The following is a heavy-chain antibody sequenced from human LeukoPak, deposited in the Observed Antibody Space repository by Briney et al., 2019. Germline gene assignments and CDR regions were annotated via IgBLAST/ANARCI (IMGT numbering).Heavy chain of an antibody. J-gene: IGHJ6*02. CDR3: ARDTAMAYGMDV. D-gene: IGHD5-18*01. V-gene: IGHV4-39*07. CDR2: IYYSGST. Sequence: SETLSLTCTVSGGSISSSSYYWGWIRQPPGKGLEWIGSIYYSGSTYYNPSLKSRVTISVDTSKNQFSLKLSSVTAADTAVYYCARDTAMAYGMDVWGQGTTVTVSS. CDR1: GGSISSSSYY.